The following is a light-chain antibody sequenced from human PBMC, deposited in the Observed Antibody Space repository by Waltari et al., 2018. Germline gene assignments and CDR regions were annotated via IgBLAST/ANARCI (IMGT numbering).Light chain of an antibody. J-gene: IGKJ3*01. CDR1: QDISNY. CDR2: DAS. CDR3: QQYDNLPPGDLT. V-gene: IGKV1-33*01. Sequence: DIQMTQSPSSLSASVGDRVTITCQASQDISNYLNWYQQKPGKAHKLLIYDASNLETGVPSRFSGSGSGTDFTFTISSLQPEDIATYYCQQYDNLPPGDLTFGPGTKVDIK.